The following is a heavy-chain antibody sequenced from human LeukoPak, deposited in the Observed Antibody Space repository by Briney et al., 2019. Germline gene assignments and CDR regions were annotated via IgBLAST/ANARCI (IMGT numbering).Heavy chain of an antibody. J-gene: IGHJ4*02. V-gene: IGHV3-74*01. CDR2: ISSDGNTT. CDR1: GFGFSSNW. Sequence: GGSLRLSCAASGFGFSSNWMHWVRQAPGKGLVWVSRISSDGNTTNYADSVKGRFTISRDNAKNTLYLQIDSLRTEDTAFYYCTRGREWGQGTLVTVSS. CDR3: TRGRE.